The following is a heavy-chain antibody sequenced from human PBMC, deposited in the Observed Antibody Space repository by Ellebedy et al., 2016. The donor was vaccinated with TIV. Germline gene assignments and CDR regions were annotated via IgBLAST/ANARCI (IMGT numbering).Heavy chain of an antibody. D-gene: IGHD4-17*01. CDR2: ISDAGINT. J-gene: IGHJ4*02. Sequence: GESLKISCAASGFTFSTYAMSWVRQAPGKGLQWVSGISDAGINTYYADSVTGRFTISRDNSKSTLYLQMNSLRAEDTAVYYCAKDRYSDRGRYFDYWGEGTLVTVSS. CDR3: AKDRYSDRGRYFDY. V-gene: IGHV3-23*01. CDR1: GFTFSTYA.